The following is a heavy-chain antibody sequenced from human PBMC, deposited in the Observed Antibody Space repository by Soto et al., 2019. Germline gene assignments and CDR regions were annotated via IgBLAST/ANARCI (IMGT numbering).Heavy chain of an antibody. CDR3: ARDRPDYTYYYDSSGYTALDY. Sequence: GGSLRLSCAASGFTFSSYGMHWVRQAPGKGLEWVAVIWYDGSNKYYADSVKGRFTISRDNSKNTLYLQMNSLRAEDTAVYYCARDRPDYTYYYDSSGYTALDYWGQGTLVTVSS. D-gene: IGHD3-22*01. CDR2: IWYDGSNK. CDR1: GFTFSSYG. V-gene: IGHV3-33*01. J-gene: IGHJ4*02.